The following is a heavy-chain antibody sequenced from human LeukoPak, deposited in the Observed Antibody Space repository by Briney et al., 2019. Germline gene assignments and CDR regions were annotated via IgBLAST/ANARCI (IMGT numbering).Heavy chain of an antibody. CDR2: IYYSGST. V-gene: IGHV4-39*01. J-gene: IGHJ4*02. CDR3: ARLPISIAAAGSQGY. D-gene: IGHD6-13*01. CDR1: GGSISSSSYY. Sequence: SETLSLTCTVSGGSISSSSYYWGWIRQPPGKGLEWIGSIYYSGSTYYNPSLKSRVTISVDTSKNQFSLKLSSVTAADTAVYYCARLPISIAAAGSQGYWGQGTLVTVSS.